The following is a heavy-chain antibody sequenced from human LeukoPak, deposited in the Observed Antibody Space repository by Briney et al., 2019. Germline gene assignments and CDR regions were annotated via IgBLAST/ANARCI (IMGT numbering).Heavy chain of an antibody. Sequence: ASVKVSCKTSGYSFTSQDMHWVRQAPGQSLEWMGCINPGNGDTKYSQEFQGRVTITRDTSATTAYMELSSLRSDDTAVYYCARYGYYDFWSGSLRAFAIWGQGTMVTVSS. V-gene: IGHV1-3*01. J-gene: IGHJ3*02. D-gene: IGHD3-3*01. CDR1: GYSFTSQD. CDR3: ARYGYYDFWSGSLRAFAI. CDR2: INPGNGDT.